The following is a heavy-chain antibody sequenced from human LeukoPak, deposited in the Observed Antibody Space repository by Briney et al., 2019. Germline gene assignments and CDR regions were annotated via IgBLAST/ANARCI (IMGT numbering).Heavy chain of an antibody. J-gene: IGHJ4*02. CDR3: AKSFSGWYVFDY. CDR2: ISGSGGST. D-gene: IGHD6-19*01. Sequence: GGSLRLSCAASGFTFSSYGMSWVRQAPGKGLEWVSAISGSGGSTYYADSVKGRFTISRDNSKNTLYLQMNSLRAEDTAVYYCAKSFSGWYVFDYWGQGTLVTVSS. V-gene: IGHV3-23*01. CDR1: GFTFSSYG.